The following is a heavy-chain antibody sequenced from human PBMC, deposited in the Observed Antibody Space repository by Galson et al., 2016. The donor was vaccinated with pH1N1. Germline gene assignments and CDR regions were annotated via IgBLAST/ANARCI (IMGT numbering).Heavy chain of an antibody. Sequence: QSGAEVKKPGESLKISCKGFGYSFTSYWIGWVRQMPGKGLEWMGIIYPGDSDTRYSPSFQGQVTISADKSTSTAYLQWSSLQASDTAIYYCARYAVTYYYDSSGYPDWYFDLWGRGTPVTVSS. CDR2: IYPGDSDT. J-gene: IGHJ2*01. D-gene: IGHD3-22*01. CDR1: GYSFTSYW. CDR3: ARYAVTYYYDSSGYPDWYFDL. V-gene: IGHV5-51*03.